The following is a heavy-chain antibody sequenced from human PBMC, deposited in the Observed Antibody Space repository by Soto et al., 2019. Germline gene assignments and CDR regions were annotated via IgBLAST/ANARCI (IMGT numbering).Heavy chain of an antibody. D-gene: IGHD5-12*01. CDR3: ARQMATILGGIDS. Sequence: QVQLVQSGPEVKKPGASVKVSCKASGYTFTSYGINWVRQAPGQGLEWMGWISAHNGNAIYAQNFQGRVTLTTDTSTSTAYVELRSLRSDDTAVYYCARQMATILGGIDSWGHGNLITVSS. V-gene: IGHV1-18*01. CDR2: ISAHNGNA. CDR1: GYTFTSYG. J-gene: IGHJ5*01.